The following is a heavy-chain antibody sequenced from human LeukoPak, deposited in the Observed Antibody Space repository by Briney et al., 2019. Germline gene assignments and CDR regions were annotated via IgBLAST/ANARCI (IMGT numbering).Heavy chain of an antibody. CDR2: MSWSGDSI. CDR3: VRGLYYYDSSGWGYFDY. CDR1: GFTFDDYG. V-gene: IGHV3-20*04. Sequence: GGSLRLSCAASGFTFDDYGMSWVRQSPGKGLERVCGMSWSGDSILYAASVRGRFTISRDNANSSLYLHMNSLRAEDTAFYYCVRGLYYYDSSGWGYFDYWGQGALVTVSS. D-gene: IGHD3-22*01. J-gene: IGHJ4*02.